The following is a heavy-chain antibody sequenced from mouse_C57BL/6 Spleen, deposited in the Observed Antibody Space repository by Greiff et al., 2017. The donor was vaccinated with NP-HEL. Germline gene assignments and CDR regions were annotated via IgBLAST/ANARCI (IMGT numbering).Heavy chain of an antibody. CDR3: ARLYYYGSPLDY. Sequence: VQLQQSGAELARPGASVKLSCKASGYTFTSYGISWVKQRTGQGLEWIGEIYPRSGNTYYNEKFKGKATLTADKSSSTAYMELRSLTSEDSAVYFCARLYYYGSPLDYWGQGTTLTVSS. CDR2: IYPRSGNT. CDR1: GYTFTSYG. J-gene: IGHJ2*01. D-gene: IGHD1-1*01. V-gene: IGHV1-81*01.